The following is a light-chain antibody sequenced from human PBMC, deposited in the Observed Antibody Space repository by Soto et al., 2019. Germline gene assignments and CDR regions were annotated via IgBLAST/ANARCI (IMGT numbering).Light chain of an antibody. Sequence: EIVLTQSPATLSVSPGERVTLSCRASEGLSYFLAWYQHKPGQSPRLLIYGVFTRVAGVPSKFSGGGSATDFTLTISTLQSEDFAVYYCQSNNDWPFAFGQGTKLEI. CDR2: GVF. CDR1: EGLSYF. V-gene: IGKV3-15*01. J-gene: IGKJ2*01. CDR3: QSNNDWPFA.